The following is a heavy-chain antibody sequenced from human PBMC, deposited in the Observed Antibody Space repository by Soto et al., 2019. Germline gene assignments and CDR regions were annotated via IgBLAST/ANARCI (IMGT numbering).Heavy chain of an antibody. J-gene: IGHJ4*02. CDR1: GGSINASDDY. D-gene: IGHD3-16*01. CDR2: ISYTGRT. CDR3: ARRRGRYPFDN. Sequence: SETLSLTCSVSGGSINASDDYWGWIRQAPGKGLEWIGTISYTGRTYYNPSLKSRVTIFVDTSENQFSLRLSSVTAADTAIYFCARRRGRYPFDNWGQGTLVTVSS. V-gene: IGHV4-39*07.